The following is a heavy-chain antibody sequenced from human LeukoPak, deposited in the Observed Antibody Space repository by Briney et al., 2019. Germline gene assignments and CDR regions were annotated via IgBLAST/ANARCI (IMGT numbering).Heavy chain of an antibody. Sequence: GGSLRLSCVASGFTFSRYVMHWVRQAPGKGLEWVAVISNDESRRFYADSVKGRFTISRDNSKNTLYLQMDSLRTEDTAVYYCVKDWGVLPDYTADGFDIWGPGTMVTVSS. D-gene: IGHD3-10*01. V-gene: IGHV3-30*18. J-gene: IGHJ3*02. CDR3: VKDWGVLPDYTADGFDI. CDR2: ISNDESRR. CDR1: GFTFSRYV.